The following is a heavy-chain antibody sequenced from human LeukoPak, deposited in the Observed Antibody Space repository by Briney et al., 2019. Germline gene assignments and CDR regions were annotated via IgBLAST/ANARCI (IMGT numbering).Heavy chain of an antibody. V-gene: IGHV4-38-2*01. D-gene: IGHD2-15*01. J-gene: IGHJ4*02. CDR3: ARRVHCSGGSCYLDY. CDR1: YYSINSAYY. CDR2: IYHGGST. Sequence: SETLSLSCAVSYYSINSAYYWGWIRQPPGKGLEWIGSIYHGGSTYYNPSLKSRVTISVDASKNQFSLKLSSVTAADTAVYYCARRVHCSGGSCYLDYWGQGTLVTVSS.